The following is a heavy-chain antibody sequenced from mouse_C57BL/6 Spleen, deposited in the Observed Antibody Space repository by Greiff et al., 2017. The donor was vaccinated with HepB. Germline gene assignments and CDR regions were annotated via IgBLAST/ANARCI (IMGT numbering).Heavy chain of an antibody. CDR3: TYHWDGAWFAY. CDR1: GFNIKDYY. CDR2: IDPEDGDT. Sequence: EVKLMESGAELVRPGASVKLSCTASGFNIKDYYMHWVKQRPEQGLEWIGRIDPEDGDTEYAPKFQGKATMTADTSSNTAYLQLSSLTSEDTAVYYCTYHWDGAWFAYWGQGTLVTVSA. V-gene: IGHV14-1*01. J-gene: IGHJ3*01. D-gene: IGHD4-1*01.